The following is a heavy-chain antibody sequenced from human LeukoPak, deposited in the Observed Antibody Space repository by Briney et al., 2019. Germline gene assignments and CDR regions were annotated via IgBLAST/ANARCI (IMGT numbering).Heavy chain of an antibody. Sequence: PGGSLRLSCADSGFNFSKYWMSWVRQAPGKGLEWVANIKPDGGDKYYVDSVKGRFTISRDNSRNSLFLQMSSLTTEDTALYYCANEAQQYFEHWGQGTLVIVAS. CDR3: ANEAQQYFEH. CDR2: IKPDGGDK. J-gene: IGHJ1*01. CDR1: GFNFSKYW. D-gene: IGHD6-13*01. V-gene: IGHV3-7*03.